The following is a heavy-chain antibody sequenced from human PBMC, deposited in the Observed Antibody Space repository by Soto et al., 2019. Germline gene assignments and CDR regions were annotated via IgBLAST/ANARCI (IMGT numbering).Heavy chain of an antibody. CDR1: GFTFDDYA. Sequence: HPGGSLRLSCAASGFTFDDYAMHWVRQVPGKGLEWVSGISWNSGSIGYADSVKGRFTISRDNAKNSLYLQMNSLRAEDTALYYCAKGFYGGNSAEYFHHWGQGTLVTVSS. D-gene: IGHD4-17*01. V-gene: IGHV3-9*01. CDR3: AKGFYGGNSAEYFHH. CDR2: ISWNSGSI. J-gene: IGHJ1*01.